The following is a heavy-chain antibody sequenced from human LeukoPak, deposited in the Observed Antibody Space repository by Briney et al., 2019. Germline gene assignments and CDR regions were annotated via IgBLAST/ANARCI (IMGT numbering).Heavy chain of an antibody. CDR1: GLTFSSYG. V-gene: IGHV3-30*02. Sequence: GGSLRLSCAASGLTFSSYGMHWVRQAPGKGLEWVAFIRYDGSNKYYADSVKGRFTISRDNSKNTLYLQMNSLRAEDTAVYYCAKTMRWLQFYPLSSEPYYFDYWGQGTLVTVSS. D-gene: IGHD5-24*01. J-gene: IGHJ4*02. CDR2: IRYDGSNK. CDR3: AKTMRWLQFYPLSSEPYYFDY.